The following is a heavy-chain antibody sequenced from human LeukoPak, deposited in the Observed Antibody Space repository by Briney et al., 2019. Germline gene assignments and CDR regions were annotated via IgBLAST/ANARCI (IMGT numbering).Heavy chain of an antibody. CDR3: ARYRGYSYGSDY. CDR2: MNPNSGNT. V-gene: IGHV1-8*03. J-gene: IGHJ4*02. D-gene: IGHD5-18*01. Sequence: ASVKVSCKASGYTFTTYDINWVRQATGQGLEWMGWMNPNSGNTVYAQKFQGRVTITRNTSISTAYMELSSLRSEDTAVYYCARYRGYSYGSDYWGRGTLVTVSS. CDR1: GYTFTTYD.